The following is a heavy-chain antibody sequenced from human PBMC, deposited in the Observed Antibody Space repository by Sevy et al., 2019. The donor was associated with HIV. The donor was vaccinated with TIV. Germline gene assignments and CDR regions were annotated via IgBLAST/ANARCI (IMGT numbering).Heavy chain of an antibody. CDR1: GFTFNTHA. Sequence: GESLKISCAASGFTFNTHAMHWVRQAPGKGLEWVALISYDGIIKYYADSVKGRLTISRDNSKNTLYLQMNSLRVEDTAVYYCAREGGYTSAWSPGNHWGQGTLVTVSS. V-gene: IGHV3-30*04. D-gene: IGHD6-19*01. CDR3: AREGGYTSAWSPGNH. CDR2: ISYDGIIK. J-gene: IGHJ4*02.